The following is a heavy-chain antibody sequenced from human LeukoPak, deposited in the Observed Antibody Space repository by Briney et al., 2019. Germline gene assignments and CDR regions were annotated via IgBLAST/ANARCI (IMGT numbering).Heavy chain of an antibody. D-gene: IGHD2-2*01. CDR1: GDFISSGDHY. CDR3: VRGRSTGTIDY. J-gene: IGHJ4*02. Sequence: SETLSLTCTVSGDFISSGDHYWNWIRQAPGKGLEWIGYIFHSGSTYYNPSLRSRLTVSLDTSKNLFSLKLTSVTAADSAVYYCVRGRSTGTIDYWGQGTLVTVSS. CDR2: IFHSGST. V-gene: IGHV4-30-4*01.